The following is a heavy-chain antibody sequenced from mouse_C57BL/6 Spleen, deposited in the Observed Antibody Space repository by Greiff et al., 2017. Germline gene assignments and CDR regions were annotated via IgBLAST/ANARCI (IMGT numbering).Heavy chain of an antibody. Sequence: EVKVEESGPGLVKPSQSLSLTCSVTGYSITSGYYWNWIRQFPGNKLEWMGYISYDGSNNYNPSLKNRISITRDTSKNQFFLKLNSVTTEDTATYYCAIYYDYDGWYFDVWGTGTTVTVSS. CDR3: AIYYDYDGWYFDV. D-gene: IGHD2-4*01. CDR1: GYSITSGYY. J-gene: IGHJ1*03. V-gene: IGHV3-6*01. CDR2: ISYDGSN.